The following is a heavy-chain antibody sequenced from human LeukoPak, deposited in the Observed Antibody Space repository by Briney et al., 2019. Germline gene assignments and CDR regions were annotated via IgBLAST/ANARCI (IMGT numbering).Heavy chain of an antibody. Sequence: PGGSLRLSCAASGFTFSSNYMSWVRQAPGKGLEWVSVIYSGGSTYYADSVKGRFTISRDNSKNTLYLQMNSLRAEDTAVYYCARGSYGSGSYYLDYWGQGTLVTVSS. CDR1: GFTFSSNY. V-gene: IGHV3-53*01. D-gene: IGHD3-10*01. CDR2: IYSGGST. CDR3: ARGSYGSGSYYLDY. J-gene: IGHJ4*02.